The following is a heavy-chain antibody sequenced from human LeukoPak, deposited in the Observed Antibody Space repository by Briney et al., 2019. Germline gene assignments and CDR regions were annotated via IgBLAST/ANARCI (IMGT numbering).Heavy chain of an antibody. D-gene: IGHD3-10*01. Sequence: PGGSLRLSCAASGFTFSSYAMNWVRQAPGKGLEWVAVISYDGSNKYYADSVKGRFTISRDNSKNTLYLQMNSLRAEDTAVYYCARDLVLWFGEGFDYWGQGTLVTVSS. V-gene: IGHV3-30-3*01. CDR2: ISYDGSNK. J-gene: IGHJ4*02. CDR1: GFTFSSYA. CDR3: ARDLVLWFGEGFDY.